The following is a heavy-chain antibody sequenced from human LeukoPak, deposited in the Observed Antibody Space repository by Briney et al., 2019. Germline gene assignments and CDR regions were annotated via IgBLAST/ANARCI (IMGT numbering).Heavy chain of an antibody. V-gene: IGHV3-23*01. CDR1: GFTFSSFA. D-gene: IGHD1-1*01. CDR3: AKGLGSAGTTRAFDY. Sequence: GGSLRLSCAASGFTFSSFAMTWVRQAPGKGLEWVSVVSYRSGSATFYADSVKGRFTISRDNSKNTLYLQMNSLTAEDTAVYYCAKGLGSAGTTRAFDYWGQGTLVTVSS. CDR2: VSYRSGSAT. J-gene: IGHJ4*02.